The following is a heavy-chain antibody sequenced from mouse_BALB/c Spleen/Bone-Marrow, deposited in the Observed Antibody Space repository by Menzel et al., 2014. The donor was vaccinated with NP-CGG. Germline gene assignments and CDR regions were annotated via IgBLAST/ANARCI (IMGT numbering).Heavy chain of an antibody. CDR2: IDPSDSET. J-gene: IGHJ3*01. Sequence: VQLQESGAELVKPGAPVKLSCKASGYTFTSYWMNWVKQRPGRGLEWIGRIDPSDSETHYNQKFKDKATLTVDKSSSTAYMQLSSLTSEDSAVYYCARGGRYDERTWFAYWGQGTLVTVSA. CDR3: ARGGRYDERTWFAY. D-gene: IGHD2-14*01. V-gene: IGHV1-69*02. CDR1: GYTFTSYW.